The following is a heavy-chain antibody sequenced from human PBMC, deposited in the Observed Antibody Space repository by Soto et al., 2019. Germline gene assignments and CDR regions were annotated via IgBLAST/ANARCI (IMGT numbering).Heavy chain of an antibody. CDR1: GYIFTSYR. D-gene: IGHD3-22*01. J-gene: IGHJ4*02. V-gene: IGHV5-51*01. CDR2: IYPGDSDL. CDR3: ARISYYDSAGYFDF. Sequence: GESLKISCKGSGYIFTSYRIAWVRQMPGKGLEWMGFIYPGDSDLRYSPSFQGQVTISADKSISTAYLQWSSLKASDTAIYYCARISYYDSAGYFDFWGQGTLVTVSS.